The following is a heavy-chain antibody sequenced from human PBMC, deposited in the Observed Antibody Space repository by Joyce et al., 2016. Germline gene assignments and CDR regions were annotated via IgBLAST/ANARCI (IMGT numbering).Heavy chain of an antibody. D-gene: IGHD2-2*01. Sequence: QVQLVESGGGVVQPGRSLRLPCAASGFTFSSYAMLWVRQAPGKGLEGVAIISYDGSNKYYADHVKGRFTSARDNAKNTLYLQMNSLRAEDTAVYYCARDYYCSSTSCSHFDYWGQGTLVTVSS. CDR3: ARDYYCSSTSCSHFDY. CDR1: GFTFSSYA. J-gene: IGHJ4*02. V-gene: IGHV3-30*04. CDR2: ISYDGSNK.